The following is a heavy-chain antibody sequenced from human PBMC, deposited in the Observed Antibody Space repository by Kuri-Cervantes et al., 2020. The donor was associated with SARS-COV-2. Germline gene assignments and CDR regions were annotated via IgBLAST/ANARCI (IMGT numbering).Heavy chain of an antibody. CDR1: GFTFSSYS. CDR2: ISSSSSYI. Sequence: GGSLRLSCAASGFTFSSYSMNWVRQAPGKGLEWVSSISSSSSYIYYADSVKGRFTISRDNAKNSLYLQMNSLRAEDTAVYYCANELPSYAFDIWGQGTMVTVSS. D-gene: IGHD1-7*01. J-gene: IGHJ3*02. CDR3: ANELPSYAFDI. V-gene: IGHV3-21*01.